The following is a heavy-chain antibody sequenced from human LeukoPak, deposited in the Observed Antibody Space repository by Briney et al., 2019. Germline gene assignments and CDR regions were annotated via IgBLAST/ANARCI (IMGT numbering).Heavy chain of an antibody. Sequence: GESLKISCKGSGYSFTSYWIGWVRQMPGKGLEWMVIIYPGDSDTRYSPSFQGQVTISADKSISTAYLQWSSLKASDTAMYYCASRYCSSTSCPPAHAFDIWGQGTMVTVSS. CDR3: ASRYCSSTSCPPAHAFDI. D-gene: IGHD2-2*01. CDR2: IYPGDSDT. V-gene: IGHV5-51*01. CDR1: GYSFTSYW. J-gene: IGHJ3*02.